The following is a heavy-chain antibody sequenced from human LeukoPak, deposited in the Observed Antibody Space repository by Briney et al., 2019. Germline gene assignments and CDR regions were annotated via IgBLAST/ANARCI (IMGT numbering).Heavy chain of an antibody. V-gene: IGHV3-74*01. D-gene: IGHD2-2*01. Sequence: PGGSLRLSCAASGFTFSSYWMHWVRQAPGKGLVWVSRINSDGSSTSYADSVKGRFTISRDNAKNTLYLQMNSLRAEDTAVYYCARAGGYCSSTSCYGSSWFDPWGQGTLVTVSS. CDR2: INSDGSST. CDR1: GFTFSSYW. CDR3: ARAGGYCSSTSCYGSSWFDP. J-gene: IGHJ5*02.